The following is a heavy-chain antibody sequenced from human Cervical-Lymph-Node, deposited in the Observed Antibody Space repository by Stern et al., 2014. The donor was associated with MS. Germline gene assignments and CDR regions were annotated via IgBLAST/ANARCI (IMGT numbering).Heavy chain of an antibody. CDR2: IDWDDDK. D-gene: IGHD6-13*01. CDR3: ARMVAAGAYYYYGVDV. V-gene: IGHV2-70*01. J-gene: IGHJ6*02. CDR1: GFSLSTTGMC. Sequence: QVTLKESGPALVKPTQTLTLTCTFSGFSLSTTGMCVSWIRQPPGKDLEWLALIDWDDDKYYNTSLKTRLTISKDPSKNQVVLTMTNMDPVDTATYFCARMVAAGAYYYYGVDVWGQGTTVTVSS.